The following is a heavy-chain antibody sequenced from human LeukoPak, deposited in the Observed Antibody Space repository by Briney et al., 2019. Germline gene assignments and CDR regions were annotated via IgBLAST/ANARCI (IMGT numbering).Heavy chain of an antibody. V-gene: IGHV3-7*04. CDR2: IKQDGTEK. Sequence: GGSLRLSCAASGFTFSSYWMSWVRQAPGKGLEWVANIKQDGTEKYYVDSVKGRFTISRDNAKNSLYLQMNSLRAGDTAVYYCARIRKAGYSYGSYYYYGMDVWGQGTTVTVSS. D-gene: IGHD5-18*01. CDR1: GFTFSSYW. J-gene: IGHJ6*02. CDR3: ARIRKAGYSYGSYYYYGMDV.